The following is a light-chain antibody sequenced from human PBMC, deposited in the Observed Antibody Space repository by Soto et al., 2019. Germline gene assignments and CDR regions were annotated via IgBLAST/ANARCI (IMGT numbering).Light chain of an antibody. CDR2: SNN. J-gene: IGLJ1*01. V-gene: IGLV1-47*02. Sequence: QSVLTQPPSASETPGQRVTISCSGSSSNIGSNYVYWYQQLPGTAPKLLIYSNNQRPSGVPDRFSGSKSGTSASLAISGLRSEDEADYYCAAWDDSLSGYVFGTGTQLTVL. CDR1: SSNIGSNY. CDR3: AAWDDSLSGYV.